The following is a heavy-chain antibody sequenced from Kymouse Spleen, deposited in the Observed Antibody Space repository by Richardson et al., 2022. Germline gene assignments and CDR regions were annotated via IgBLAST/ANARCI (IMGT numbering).Heavy chain of an antibody. CDR2: INSDGSST. J-gene: IGHJ6*02. V-gene: IGHV3-74*01. D-gene: IGHD3-22*01. CDR3: ARGDDSSGYYYYYYYGMDV. Sequence: EVQLVESGGGLVQPGGSLRLSCAASGFTFSSYWMHWVRQAPGKGLVWVSRINSDGSSTSYADSVKGRFTISRDNAKNTLYLQMNSLRAEDTAVYYCARGDDSSGYYYYYYYGMDVWGQGTTVTVSS. CDR1: GFTFSSYW.